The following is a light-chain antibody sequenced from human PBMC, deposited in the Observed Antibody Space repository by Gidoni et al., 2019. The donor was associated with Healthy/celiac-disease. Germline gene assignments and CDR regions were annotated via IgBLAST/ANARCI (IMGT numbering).Light chain of an antibody. CDR1: QSISSY. J-gene: IGKJ1*01. CDR3: QQSYSTPGT. Sequence: DIQMTQSPSSLSASVGDRVTITCRASQSISSYLNWYQQNPGKAPKLLIYSASSVQSGVPSRFSGSGSGTDVTLTISSLQPEDFATYYCQQSYSTPGTFGQGTKVEIK. CDR2: SAS. V-gene: IGKV1-39*01.